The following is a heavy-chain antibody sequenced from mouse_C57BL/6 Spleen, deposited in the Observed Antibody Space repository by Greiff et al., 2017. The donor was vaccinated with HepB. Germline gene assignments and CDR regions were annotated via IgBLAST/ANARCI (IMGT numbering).Heavy chain of an antibody. CDR1: GYTFTSFW. CDR3: ARSPDGYDGFAY. V-gene: IGHV1-55*01. J-gene: IGHJ3*01. D-gene: IGHD2-2*01. CDR2: IYPGSGST. Sequence: QVQLQQPGAELVKPGASVKMSCKASGYTFTSFWITWVKQRPGQGLEWIGDIYPGSGSTNYNEKFKSKATLTVDTSSSTAYMQLSSLTSEDSAVYYCARSPDGYDGFAYWGQGTLVTVSA.